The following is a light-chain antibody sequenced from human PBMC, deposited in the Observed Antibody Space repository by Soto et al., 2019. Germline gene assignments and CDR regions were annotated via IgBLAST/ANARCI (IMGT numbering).Light chain of an antibody. V-gene: IGKV3-20*01. CDR3: QQYSSVWT. CDR2: GAT. J-gene: IGKJ1*01. CDR1: QSFSSNY. Sequence: EIVLTQSPGTLSLSPGERATLPCRASQSFSSNYLAWYQQKPGQAPRILIYGATTRATGTPDRFSGSESGTDFTLTISRLEPEDSVVYYCQQYSSVWTFGQGTKVDIK.